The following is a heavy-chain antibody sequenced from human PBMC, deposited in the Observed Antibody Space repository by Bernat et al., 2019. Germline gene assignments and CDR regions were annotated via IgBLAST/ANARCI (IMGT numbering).Heavy chain of an antibody. V-gene: IGHV3-48*03. CDR2: ISSSGSTI. J-gene: IGHJ6*02. CDR3: AREYEWGLTISGGMDV. CDR1: GFTFSSYE. Sequence: EVQLVESGGGLVQPGGSLRLSCAASGFTFSSYEMNWVRQAPGKGLEWVSYISSSGSTIYYADPVKGRFTISRDNAKNSLYLQMNSLRAEDTAGDYCAREYEWGLTISGGMDVWGQGTTVTVSS. D-gene: IGHD1-26*01.